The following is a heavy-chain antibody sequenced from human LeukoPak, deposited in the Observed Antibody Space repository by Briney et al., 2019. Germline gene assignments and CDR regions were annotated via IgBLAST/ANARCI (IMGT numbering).Heavy chain of an antibody. CDR2: ICSGGIT. CDR3: AKGAYDYIEMGYFDS. Sequence: PGGSLRLSCAASGFTISCNKITWVRQAPGKGLEWVSVICSGGITYYADSVKGRFTISRDTSKNTLFLQMNSLRAEDTAIYYCAKGAYDYIEMGYFDSWGQGTLVTVSS. V-gene: IGHV3-53*01. D-gene: IGHD5-12*01. J-gene: IGHJ4*02. CDR1: GFTISCNK.